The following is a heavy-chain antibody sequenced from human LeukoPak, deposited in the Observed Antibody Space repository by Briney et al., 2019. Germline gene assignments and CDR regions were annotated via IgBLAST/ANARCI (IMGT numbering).Heavy chain of an antibody. Sequence: GGSLRLSCAASGFIFSSYNINWVRQAPGKGLEWVSYISSGGTTIYYADSVKGRFTISRDNARNSLYLQMNSLRAEDTAVYYCARDFYDGFALDYWGQGTLVTVSS. J-gene: IGHJ4*02. CDR3: ARDFYDGFALDY. CDR1: GFIFSSYN. CDR2: ISSGGTTI. V-gene: IGHV3-48*01. D-gene: IGHD2/OR15-2a*01.